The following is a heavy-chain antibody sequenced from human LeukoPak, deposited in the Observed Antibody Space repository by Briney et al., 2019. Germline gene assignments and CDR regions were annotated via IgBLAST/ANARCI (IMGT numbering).Heavy chain of an antibody. CDR1: GGSIRSYY. V-gene: IGHV4-59*01. D-gene: IGHD3-3*01. CDR2: IYYNGST. J-gene: IGHJ4*02. CDR3: AGTEKRFLEWLSFDY. Sequence: PSETLSLTCTVSGGSIRSYYWSWIRQPPGKGLEWIGYIYYNGSTNYNPSLQSRVTISVDTSKNQFSLKLSSVTAADTAVYYCAGTEKRFLEWLSFDYWGQGTLVTVSS.